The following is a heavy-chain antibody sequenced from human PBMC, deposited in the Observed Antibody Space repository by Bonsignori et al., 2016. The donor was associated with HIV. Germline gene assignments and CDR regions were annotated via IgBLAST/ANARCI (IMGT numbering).Heavy chain of an antibody. D-gene: IGHD7-27*01. CDR3: ARAILTGDDY. J-gene: IGHJ4*02. Sequence: WIRQPPGKGLEWIGYIYYSGSTNYNPSLKSRVTISVDTSKNQFSLKLSSVTAADTAVYYCARAILTGDDYWGQGTLVTVSS. CDR2: IYYSGST. V-gene: IGHV4-59*01.